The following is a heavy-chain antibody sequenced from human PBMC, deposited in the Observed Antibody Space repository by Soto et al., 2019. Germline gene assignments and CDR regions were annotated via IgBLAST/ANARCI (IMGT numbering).Heavy chain of an antibody. CDR1: GGSISSGSFY. J-gene: IGHJ6*02. V-gene: IGHV4-31*03. Sequence: SETLSLTCTVSGGSISSGSFYWTWIRQHPGKGLEFIGYIYYSGDTYYNPSLRSRVIISLDTSKSQFSLRLNSVTAADTAVYYCAREWSGGRRDGNPDKYYGMDVWGQGTKVTVSS. CDR2: IYYSGDT. CDR3: AREWSGGRRDGNPDKYYGMDV. D-gene: IGHD2-15*01.